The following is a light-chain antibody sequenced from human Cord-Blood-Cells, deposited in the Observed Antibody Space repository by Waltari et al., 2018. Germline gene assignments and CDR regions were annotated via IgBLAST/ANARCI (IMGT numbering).Light chain of an antibody. CDR1: QSVSSY. Sequence: EIVLTQSPAHLSLSPGERAPLSCRASQSVSSYLAWYQQKPGQAPRLLIYDASNRATGIPARFSGSGSGTDFTLTISSLEPEDFAVYYCQQRSNWLTFGGGTKVEIK. J-gene: IGKJ4*01. V-gene: IGKV3-11*01. CDR2: DAS. CDR3: QQRSNWLT.